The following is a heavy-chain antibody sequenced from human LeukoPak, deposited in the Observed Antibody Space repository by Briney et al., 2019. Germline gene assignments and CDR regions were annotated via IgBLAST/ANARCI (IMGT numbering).Heavy chain of an antibody. J-gene: IGHJ6*03. CDR2: INPNSGGT. D-gene: IGHD6-6*01. Sequence: ASVKVSCKASGYTFTGYYMHWVRQAPGQGLEWMGWINPNSGGTNYAQKFQGRVTMTRDTSISTAYMELSSLRSEDTAVYYCARGYEQLVRDYYYYMDVWGKGTTVTVSS. CDR3: ARGYEQLVRDYYYYMDV. V-gene: IGHV1-2*02. CDR1: GYTFTGYY.